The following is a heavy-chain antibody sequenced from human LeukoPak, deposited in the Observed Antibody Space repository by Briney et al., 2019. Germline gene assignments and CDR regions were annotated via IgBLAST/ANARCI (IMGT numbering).Heavy chain of an antibody. CDR2: ISGYNGST. J-gene: IGHJ4*02. V-gene: IGHV1-18*01. CDR3: AKVWYSSNWYFFDY. CDR1: GYTFTRNG. Sequence: GASVKVSCKTSGYTFTRNGISWVRQAPGQGLEWMGWISGYNGSTNFAQKFQGRVTMTTDTSTTTAYMELRSLTSDDTAVYYCAKVWYSSNWYFFDYWGQGTLVTVSS. D-gene: IGHD6-13*01.